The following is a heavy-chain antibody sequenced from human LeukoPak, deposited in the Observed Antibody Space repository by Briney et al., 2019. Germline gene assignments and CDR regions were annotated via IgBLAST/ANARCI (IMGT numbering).Heavy chain of an antibody. CDR3: ARVGQQLVKLNWLDP. V-gene: IGHV3-48*01. D-gene: IGHD6-13*01. CDR2: ISSSSSTI. Sequence: GGSLRLSCAASGFTFSSYGMHWVRQAPGKGLEWVSYISSSSSTIYYADSVKGRFTISRDNAKNSLYLQMNSLRAEDTAVYYCARVGQQLVKLNWLDPWGQGTLVTVSS. CDR1: GFTFSSYG. J-gene: IGHJ5*02.